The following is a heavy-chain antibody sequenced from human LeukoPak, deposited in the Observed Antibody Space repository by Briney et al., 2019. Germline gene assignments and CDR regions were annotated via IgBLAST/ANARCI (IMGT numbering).Heavy chain of an antibody. Sequence: GGSLRLSCAASGFTFSSYAMSWVRQAPGKGLECVSYISSSGFTIYYADSVKGRFTISRDNAKNSLYLQMNSLRAEDTAVYYCARGAKFYYYYMDVWGKGTTVTVSS. CDR1: GFTFSSYA. CDR3: ARGAKFYYYYMDV. D-gene: IGHD3-16*01. V-gene: IGHV3-48*03. CDR2: ISSSGFTI. J-gene: IGHJ6*03.